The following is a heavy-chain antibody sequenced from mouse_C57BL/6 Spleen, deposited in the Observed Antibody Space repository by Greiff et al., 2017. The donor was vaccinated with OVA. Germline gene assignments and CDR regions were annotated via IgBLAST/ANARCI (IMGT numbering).Heavy chain of an antibody. CDR1: GYTFTSYW. CDR2: INPSNGGT. Sequence: VKLKQPGTELVKPGASVKLSCKASGYTFTSYWMHWVKQRPGQGLEWIGNINPSNGGTNYNEKFKSKATLTVDKSSSTAYMQLSSLTSEDSAVYYCAREGTAYYFDYWGQGTTLTVSS. J-gene: IGHJ2*01. V-gene: IGHV1-53*01. CDR3: AREGTAYYFDY. D-gene: IGHD3-3*01.